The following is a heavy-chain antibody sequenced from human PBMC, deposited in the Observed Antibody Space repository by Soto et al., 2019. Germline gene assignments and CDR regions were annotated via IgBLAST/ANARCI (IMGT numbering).Heavy chain of an antibody. V-gene: IGHV4-4*02. CDR2: IYHSGST. Sequence: SETLSLTCAVSGGSISSSNWWSWVRQPPGKGLEWIGEIYHSGSTNYNPSLKSRVTISVDKSKNQFSLKLSSVTAADTAVYYCARVGSIAAAGTQDYWGQGTLVTVSS. D-gene: IGHD6-13*01. CDR1: GGSISSSNW. J-gene: IGHJ4*02. CDR3: ARVGSIAAAGTQDY.